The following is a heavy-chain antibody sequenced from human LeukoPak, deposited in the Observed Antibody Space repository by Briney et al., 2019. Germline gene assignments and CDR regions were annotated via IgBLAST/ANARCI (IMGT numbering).Heavy chain of an antibody. J-gene: IGHJ4*02. CDR3: ARDPLVGAYDY. Sequence: ASVKVSCKASGYTFTDYYMHWVRQAPGQGLEWMGWINPSSGGTNYAQKFQGRVTVTRDTSISTAYMDLSRLRSDDTAVYYCARDPLVGAYDYWGQGTLVTVSS. D-gene: IGHD1-26*01. V-gene: IGHV1-2*02. CDR1: GYTFTDYY. CDR2: INPSSGGT.